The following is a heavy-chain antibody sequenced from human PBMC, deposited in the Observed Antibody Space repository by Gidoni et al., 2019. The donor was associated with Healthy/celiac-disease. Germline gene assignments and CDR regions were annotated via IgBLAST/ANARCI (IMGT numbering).Heavy chain of an antibody. CDR2: IYYSGST. V-gene: IGHV4-59*08. Sequence: QVQLQESGPGLVKPSETLSLTCTVSGVSISSYYWSWIRQPPGKGLEWIGYIYYSGSTNYNPSLKSRVTISVDTSKNQFSLKLSSVTAADTAVYYCARHLFSGSDAFDIWGQGTMVTVSS. J-gene: IGHJ3*02. D-gene: IGHD2-15*01. CDR3: ARHLFSGSDAFDI. CDR1: GVSISSYY.